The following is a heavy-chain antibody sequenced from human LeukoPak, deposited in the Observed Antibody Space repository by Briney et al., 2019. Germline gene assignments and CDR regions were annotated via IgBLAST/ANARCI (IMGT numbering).Heavy chain of an antibody. D-gene: IGHD6-13*01. Sequence: ASVKVSCKASGYTFTGYYMHWVRQAPGQGLEWMGWINPNSGGTNYAQKFQGRVTMTRDTSISTAYMELRSLRSDDTAVYYCARREPGIAAAGIDYWGQGTLVTVSS. V-gene: IGHV1-2*02. CDR1: GYTFTGYY. CDR2: INPNSGGT. J-gene: IGHJ4*02. CDR3: ARREPGIAAAGIDY.